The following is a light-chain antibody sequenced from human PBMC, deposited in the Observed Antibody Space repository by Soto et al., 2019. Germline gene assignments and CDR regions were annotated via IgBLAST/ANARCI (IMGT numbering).Light chain of an antibody. J-gene: IGKJ4*01. CDR2: AAS. CDR1: QAVSTW. V-gene: IGKV1-12*01. CDR3: QQGASFPRT. Sequence: DIQMTQSPSSVSASLGDTVTITCRASQAVSTWLAWYQQKPGGAPKLLIYAASTLQSGVPSRFSGSGSGTDFTLNIRSLQPEDFATYYCQQGASFPRTFXGGTKLDIK.